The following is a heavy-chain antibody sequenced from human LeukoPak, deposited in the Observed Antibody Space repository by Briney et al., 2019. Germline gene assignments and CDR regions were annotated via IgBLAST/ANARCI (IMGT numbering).Heavy chain of an antibody. V-gene: IGHV3-23*01. CDR2: VSDSDENT. Sequence: RSGGSLRLSCAASGFTFSSFAMNWVRQAPGKGLEWVSSVSDSDENTYYADSVKGRFTISRDNSKNTLYLQMNSLRAEDTAVYYCAKAGGIAAAGYIDYWGQGTLVTVSS. CDR1: GFTFSSFA. D-gene: IGHD6-13*01. CDR3: AKAGGIAAAGYIDY. J-gene: IGHJ4*02.